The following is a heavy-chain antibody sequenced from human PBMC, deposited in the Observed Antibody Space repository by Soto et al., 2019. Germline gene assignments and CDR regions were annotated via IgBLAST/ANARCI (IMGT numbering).Heavy chain of an antibody. D-gene: IGHD3-10*01. CDR2: VSASNGKT. V-gene: IGHV1-18*01. CDR3: AREAFGVQASWFDP. J-gene: IGHJ5*02. Sequence: QIQLVQSGSEVRMPGASVKVSCKASGYIFTTYSITWVRQAPGQGHEWMGWVSASNGKTNYAQKFEDRVTMTTDTSTTTAYMELRSLRSDDTAVYYCAREAFGVQASWFDPWGQGTLVTVSS. CDR1: GYIFTTYS.